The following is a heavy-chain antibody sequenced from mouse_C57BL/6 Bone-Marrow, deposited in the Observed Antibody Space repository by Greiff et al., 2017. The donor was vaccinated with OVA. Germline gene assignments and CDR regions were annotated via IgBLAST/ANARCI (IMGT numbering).Heavy chain of an antibody. CDR1: GYSITSGYY. CDR2: ISYDGSN. D-gene: IGHD2-10*02. J-gene: IGHJ4*01. CDR3: ARGYGNYGGYAMDY. Sequence: EVKLQESGPGLVKPSQSLSLTCSVSGYSITSGYYWNWIRQFPGNKLEWMGYISYDGSNNYNPSLKNRISITRDTSKNQFFLKLNSVTTEDTATYYCARGYGNYGGYAMDYWGQGTSVTVSS. V-gene: IGHV3-6*01.